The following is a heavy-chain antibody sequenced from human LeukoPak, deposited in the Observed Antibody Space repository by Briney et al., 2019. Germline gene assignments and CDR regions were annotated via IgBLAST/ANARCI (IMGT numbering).Heavy chain of an antibody. D-gene: IGHD6-19*01. CDR3: AREVYSGLVDYYYGMDV. CDR1: GFTFSSYG. Sequence: PGGSLRLSCAASGFTFSSYGMHWVRQAPGKGLEWVAVISYDGSNKYYADSVKGRFTISRDNSKNTLYLQMNSLRAEDTAVYYCAREVYSGLVDYYYGMDVWGQGTTVTVSS. CDR2: ISYDGSNK. J-gene: IGHJ6*02. V-gene: IGHV3-30*03.